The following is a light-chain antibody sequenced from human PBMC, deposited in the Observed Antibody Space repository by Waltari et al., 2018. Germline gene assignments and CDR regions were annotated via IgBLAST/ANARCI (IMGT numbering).Light chain of an antibody. V-gene: IGLV1-40*01. J-gene: IGLJ2*01. CDR2: GST. Sequence: QSVLTPPPSLSGAPGQRVTVSCPRPRSNIGAGFDFHWYQQQSGTAPKLLIEGSTYRPSGVPDRFSGSKSGTSASLAITGLQAEDDAYYYCQSYDSDLRGVFGGGTKLTVL. CDR3: QSYDSDLRGV. CDR1: RSNIGAGFD.